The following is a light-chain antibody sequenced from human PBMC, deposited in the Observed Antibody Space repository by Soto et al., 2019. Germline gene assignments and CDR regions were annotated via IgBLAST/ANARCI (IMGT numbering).Light chain of an antibody. V-gene: IGLV2-11*01. CDR2: DVS. Sequence: QSALTQPRSVSGSPGQSVTISCTGTSSDVGGYNYVSWYQQHPGKAPKLMIYDVSQRPSGVPVRFSGSKSGNTASLTISGLQHEDEADYYCCSYAGSHFLFGGGTKVTVL. CDR3: CSYAGSHFL. CDR1: SSDVGGYNY. J-gene: IGLJ2*01.